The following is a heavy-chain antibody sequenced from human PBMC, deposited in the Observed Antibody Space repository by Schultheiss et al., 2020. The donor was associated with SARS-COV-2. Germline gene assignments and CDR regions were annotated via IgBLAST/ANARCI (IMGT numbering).Heavy chain of an antibody. J-gene: IGHJ3*02. CDR2: ISHSGST. CDR1: GGSISSSNW. Sequence: SETLSLTCAVSGGSISSSNWWSWVRQSPKKGLEWIGDISHSGSTYYNPSLKSRVTISVDTSKNQFSLKLSSVTAADTAVYYCARASIAAAGPSAFDIWGQGTMVTVSS. V-gene: IGHV4-4*02. CDR3: ARASIAAAGPSAFDI. D-gene: IGHD6-13*01.